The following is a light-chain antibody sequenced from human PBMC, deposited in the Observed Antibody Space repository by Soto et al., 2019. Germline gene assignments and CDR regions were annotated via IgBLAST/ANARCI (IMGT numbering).Light chain of an antibody. V-gene: IGLV2-14*01. J-gene: IGLJ1*01. Sequence: QSALTQPASVSGSPGQSITISCTGTSSDVGDYNYVSWYQQHPGKAPKLMIYEVSNRPSGVSNRFSGPKSGNTASLTISGLQAEDEADYYCSSYTSSSTLYVFGTGTKLTVL. CDR2: EVS. CDR1: SSDVGDYNY. CDR3: SSYTSSSTLYV.